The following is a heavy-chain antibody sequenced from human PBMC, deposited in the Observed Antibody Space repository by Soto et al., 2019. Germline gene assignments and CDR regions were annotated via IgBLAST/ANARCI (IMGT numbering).Heavy chain of an antibody. V-gene: IGHV4-39*01. J-gene: IGHJ5*02. CDR2: IYYSGST. CDR1: GGSISSSGYY. CDR3: ARYSPELWFGELSWFDP. D-gene: IGHD3-10*01. Sequence: SETLSLTCTVSGGSISSSGYYWGWIRQPPGKGLEWIGSIYYSGSTYYNPSLKSRVTISVDTSKNQFSLKLGSVTAADTAVYYCARYSPELWFGELSWFDPWGQGTLVTVSS.